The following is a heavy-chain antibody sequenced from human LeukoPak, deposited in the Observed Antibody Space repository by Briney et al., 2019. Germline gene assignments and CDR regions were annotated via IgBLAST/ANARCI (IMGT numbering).Heavy chain of an antibody. CDR1: GFTFSSYA. D-gene: IGHD2-2*01. CDR3: AKGRLGCSSTSCYVDYYYYGMDV. CDR2: IGGSNGNT. Sequence: GGSLRLSCAASGFTFSSYAMNWVRQAPGKGLEWVSTIGGSNGNTYYADSVKGRFTISRDNSKNTLYLQMNSLRAEDTAVYYCAKGRLGCSSTSCYVDYYYYGMDVWGKGTTVTVSS. V-gene: IGHV3-23*01. J-gene: IGHJ6*04.